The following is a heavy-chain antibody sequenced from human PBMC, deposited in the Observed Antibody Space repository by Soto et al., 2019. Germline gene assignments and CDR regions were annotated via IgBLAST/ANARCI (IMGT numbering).Heavy chain of an antibody. CDR1: GYSFTSYC. Sequence: ESLKVSFKGSGYSFTSYCIVWVRQMPGKGLECMGIIYPVDSDTRYSPSFQGQVTISADKSISTAYLQWSSLKASDTAMYYCARHYGYCSGGSCYSYYYYGMDVWGQGTTVTVSS. CDR2: IYPVDSDT. CDR3: ARHYGYCSGGSCYSYYYYGMDV. J-gene: IGHJ6*02. D-gene: IGHD2-15*01. V-gene: IGHV5-51*01.